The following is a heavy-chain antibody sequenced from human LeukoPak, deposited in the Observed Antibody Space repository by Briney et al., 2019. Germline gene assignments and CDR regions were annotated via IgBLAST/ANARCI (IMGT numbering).Heavy chain of an antibody. J-gene: IGHJ4*02. Sequence: PGGSLRLSCAASGFTFSDYSMHWVRQAPGKGLDWVAIISYYGNTERYADSVKGRFTISRDNSKNTLYLQMNSLRAEDTAVYYCARLQGGDHSAFDYWGQGTLVTVSS. CDR2: ISYYGNTE. D-gene: IGHD2-21*02. V-gene: IGHV3-30-3*01. CDR1: GFTFSDYS. CDR3: ARLQGGDHSAFDY.